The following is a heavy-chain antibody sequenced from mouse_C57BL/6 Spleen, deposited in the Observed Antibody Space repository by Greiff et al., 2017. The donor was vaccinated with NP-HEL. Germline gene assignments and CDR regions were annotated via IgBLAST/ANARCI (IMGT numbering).Heavy chain of an antibody. Sequence: VQLQQSGAELVRPGASVTLSCKASGYTFTDYEMHWVQQTPVHCLEWIGAIDPETGGTAYNQKFKGKAILTADKSSSTAYMELRSLTSEDSAVYYCTRSITTVVAAYYFDYWGQGTTLTVSS. J-gene: IGHJ2*01. CDR2: IDPETGGT. D-gene: IGHD1-1*01. V-gene: IGHV1-15*01. CDR3: TRSITTVVAAYYFDY. CDR1: GYTFTDYE.